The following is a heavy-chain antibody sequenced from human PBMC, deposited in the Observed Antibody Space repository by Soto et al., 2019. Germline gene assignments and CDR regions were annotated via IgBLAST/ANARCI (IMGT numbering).Heavy chain of an antibody. CDR1: GYTFIGYY. Sequence: ASVKVSCKASGYTFIGYYMHWVRQAPGQGLEWMGWINPNSGGTNYAQKFQGWVTMTRDTSITTAYMELSRLRSEDTAVYYCARGGLPAAIFRGMDVWCPGTPVTV. CDR2: INPNSGGT. V-gene: IGHV1-2*04. J-gene: IGHJ6*02. CDR3: ARGGLPAAIFRGMDV. D-gene: IGHD2-2*01.